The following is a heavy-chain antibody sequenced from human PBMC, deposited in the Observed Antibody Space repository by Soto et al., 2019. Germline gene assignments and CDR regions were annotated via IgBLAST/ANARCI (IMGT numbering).Heavy chain of an antibody. CDR3: ARGEVVPAANNYYYGMDV. V-gene: IGHV1-46*01. Sequence: ASVKVSCKASGYTFTSYYMHWVRQAPGQGLEWMGIINPSGGSTSYAQKFQGRVTITADESTSTAYMELSSLRSEDTAVYYCARGEVVPAANNYYYGMDVWGQGTTVTVSS. J-gene: IGHJ6*02. CDR2: INPSGGST. D-gene: IGHD2-2*01. CDR1: GYTFTSYY.